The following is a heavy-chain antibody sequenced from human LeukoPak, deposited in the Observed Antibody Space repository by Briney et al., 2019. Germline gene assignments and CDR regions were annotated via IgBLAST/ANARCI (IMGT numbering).Heavy chain of an antibody. CDR3: ARLLFFSSSRRHTRWFDP. CDR2: IYYSGST. Sequence: SETLSLTCTVSGGPVSSYSWSWIRQPPGKGLEWIAYIYYSGSTKYNPSLKSRVTISLDRSKNQFSLKLRSVTAADTAVYYCARLLFFSSSRRHTRWFDPWGQGTLVTVSS. CDR1: GGPVSSYS. D-gene: IGHD6-19*01. J-gene: IGHJ5*02. V-gene: IGHV4-59*08.